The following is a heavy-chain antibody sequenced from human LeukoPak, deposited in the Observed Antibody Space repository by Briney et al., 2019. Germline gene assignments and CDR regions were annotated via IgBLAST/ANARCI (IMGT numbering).Heavy chain of an antibody. J-gene: IGHJ4*02. CDR1: GFIFSSSG. CDR2: IRYDGSYD. Sequence: PGGSLRLSCAASGFIFSSSGMHWVRQAPGKGLEWVAFIRYDGSYDYYADSVKGRFTISRDSSKKTLYLQMNSLRVEDTAVYYCAKAMTTVTPFDHWGQGTLVTVSS. D-gene: IGHD4-17*01. CDR3: AKAMTTVTPFDH. V-gene: IGHV3-30*02.